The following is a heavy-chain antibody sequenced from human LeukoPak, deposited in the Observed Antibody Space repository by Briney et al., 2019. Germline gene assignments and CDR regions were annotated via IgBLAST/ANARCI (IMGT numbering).Heavy chain of an antibody. CDR1: GFIFNNYW. CDR3: ARGGSTAGPVYYGWTS. Sequence: GGSLRLSCVASGFIFNNYWIHWVRQVPGKGLVWVSRISTDGSSTTYADSVKGRFTISRDNAKNTVYLQVNSLRAEDTAVYYCARGGSTAGPVYYGWTSGAKGPLSPSP. D-gene: IGHD6-6*01. V-gene: IGHV3-74*01. J-gene: IGHJ6*02. CDR2: ISTDGSST.